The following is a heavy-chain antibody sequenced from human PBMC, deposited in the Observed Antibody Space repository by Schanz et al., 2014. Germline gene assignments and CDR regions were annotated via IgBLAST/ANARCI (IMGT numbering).Heavy chain of an antibody. CDR2: LSGSGGSK. Sequence: EVQLLESGGGLVQPGGSLRLSCAASGFTFSSYAMGWVRQAPGKGLEWVSALSGSGGSKYYADSVKGRFTISRDNSENTLYLQMNSLSADDTAVFYCAKGMGYCSGGTCYDYYYYGLDVWGQGTTVTVSS. D-gene: IGHD2-15*01. CDR1: GFTFSSYA. J-gene: IGHJ6*02. CDR3: AKGMGYCSGGTCYDYYYYGLDV. V-gene: IGHV3-23*01.